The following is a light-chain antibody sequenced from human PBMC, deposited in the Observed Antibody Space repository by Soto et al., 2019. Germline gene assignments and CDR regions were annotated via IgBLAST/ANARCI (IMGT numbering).Light chain of an antibody. Sequence: EIVLTQSPGTLSLSPGERATLSCRASQSXSSSYLAWYQQKPGQAPRLLIYGASSXAPGIPDXFSGSGAGKDFTLTXSRLEPEDFAVYYXQQYDTFGQGTKLEIK. V-gene: IGKV3-20*01. CDR3: QQYDT. J-gene: IGKJ2*01. CDR2: GAS. CDR1: QSXSSSY.